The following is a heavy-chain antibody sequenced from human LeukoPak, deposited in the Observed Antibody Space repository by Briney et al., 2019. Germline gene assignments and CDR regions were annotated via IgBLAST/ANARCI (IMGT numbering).Heavy chain of an antibody. CDR2: INPNSGGT. V-gene: IGHV1-2*02. CDR3: ARLTSGSHLDY. D-gene: IGHD1-14*01. CDR1: GYTFTTYA. Sequence: ASVKVSCKASGYTFTTYAMNWVRQAPGQGLEWMGWINPNSGGTNYAQKFQGRVTMTRDTSISTAYMELSRLRSDDTAVYYCARLTSGSHLDYWGQGTLVTVSS. J-gene: IGHJ4*02.